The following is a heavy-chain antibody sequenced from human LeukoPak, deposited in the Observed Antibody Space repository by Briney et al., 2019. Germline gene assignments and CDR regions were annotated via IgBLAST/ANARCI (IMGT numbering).Heavy chain of an antibody. J-gene: IGHJ4*02. CDR3: ARGKMRTYYYDSSGYLDFDY. CDR2: ISSSSSYI. D-gene: IGHD3-22*01. CDR1: GFTFSSYS. Sequence: PGGSLRLSCAASGFTFSSYSMNWVRQAPGKGLEWVSSISSSSSYIYYADSVKGRFTISRDNAKNSLYLQMNSLRAEDTAVYYCARGKMRTYYYDSSGYLDFDYWGQGTLVTVSS. V-gene: IGHV3-21*01.